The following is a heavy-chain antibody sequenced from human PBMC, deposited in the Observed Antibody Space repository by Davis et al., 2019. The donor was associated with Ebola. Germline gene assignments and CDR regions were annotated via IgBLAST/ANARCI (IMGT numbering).Heavy chain of an antibody. CDR1: GFTFSNYW. D-gene: IGHD2-15*01. CDR2: IQQDGSEK. Sequence: GGSLRLSCAASGFTFSNYWMSWVRQAPGRGLEWVANIQQDGSEKFYVDSVKGRFTISRDNAKNSLYLQMNSLRAEDTAVYYCAKDSVLPDYYYYYGMDVWGQGTTVTVSS. J-gene: IGHJ6*02. CDR3: AKDSVLPDYYYYYGMDV. V-gene: IGHV3-7*03.